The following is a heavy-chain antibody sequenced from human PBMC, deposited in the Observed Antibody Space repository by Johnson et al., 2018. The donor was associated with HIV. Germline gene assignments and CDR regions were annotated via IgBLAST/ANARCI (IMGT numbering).Heavy chain of an antibody. CDR3: AKQNRGAFDI. Sequence: VQLVESGGGVVRPGGSLRLSCAASGFTFDDYGMSWVRQAPGKGLEWVSGIYSGGSTYYADSVKGRFTISRDNSKNTLYFQMNGLRAEDTAVYYCAKQNRGAFDIWGQGTMVTVSS. J-gene: IGHJ3*02. CDR1: GFTFDDYG. V-gene: IGHV3-20*04. D-gene: IGHD1/OR15-1a*01. CDR2: IYSGGST.